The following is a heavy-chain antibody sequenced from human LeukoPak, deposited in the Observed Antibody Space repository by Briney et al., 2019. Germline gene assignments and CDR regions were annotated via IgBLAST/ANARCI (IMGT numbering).Heavy chain of an antibody. CDR3: ARGGWYFDY. V-gene: IGHV3-7*04. J-gene: IGHJ4*02. CDR1: GFTLSDHW. Sequence: GRSLRLSCAASGFTLSDHWMTWVRQAPGKGLEWLAYIKQDGSEKYYVDSVKGRFTISRDNSKNSLYLQMNSLRAEDTAVYYCARGGWYFDYWGQGTLVTVSS. D-gene: IGHD6-19*01. CDR2: IKQDGSEK.